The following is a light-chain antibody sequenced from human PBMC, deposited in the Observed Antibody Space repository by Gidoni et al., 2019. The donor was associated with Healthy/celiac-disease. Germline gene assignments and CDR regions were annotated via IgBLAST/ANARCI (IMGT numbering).Light chain of an antibody. Sequence: EIQMTQSPSTLSASVGDRVNITCRASQSISSWLAWYQQKPGKAPKLLIYNASSLESGVPSRFSGSGSGTEFTLTISSLQPDDFATYYCQQYNSYPWTFGQGTKVEIK. CDR3: QQYNSYPWT. J-gene: IGKJ1*01. CDR1: QSISSW. CDR2: NAS. V-gene: IGKV1-5*03.